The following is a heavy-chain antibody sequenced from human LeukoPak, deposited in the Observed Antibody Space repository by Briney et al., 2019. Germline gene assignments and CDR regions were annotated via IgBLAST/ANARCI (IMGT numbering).Heavy chain of an antibody. D-gene: IGHD2-21*02. J-gene: IGHJ5*02. CDR1: GYTFIDYH. V-gene: IGHV1-2*02. CDR3: ATKKTPLYCGGDCYSGLGWFDP. Sequence: ASVKVSCKASGYTFIDYHIHWVRQAPGQGLEWMGWINPKNGGTRLAQRLQGRDTMTRDTSTGTVYMELSSLRSDDTAVYYCATKKTPLYCGGDCYSGLGWFDPWGQGTLITVSS. CDR2: INPKNGGT.